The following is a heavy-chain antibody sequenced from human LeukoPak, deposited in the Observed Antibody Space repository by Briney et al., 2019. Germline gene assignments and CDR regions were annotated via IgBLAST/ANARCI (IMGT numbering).Heavy chain of an antibody. V-gene: IGHV3-23*01. D-gene: IGHD2-21*01. Sequence: GGSLRLSCAASGFTFSSYAMSWVRQAPGKGLEWVSTISGSGGSTYYADSVKGRFTISRDNSKNTLYMQMNSLRAEDTAVYYCAKLFKIPFQVYYFDYWGQGTLVTVSS. J-gene: IGHJ4*02. CDR3: AKLFKIPFQVYYFDY. CDR1: GFTFSSYA. CDR2: ISGSGGST.